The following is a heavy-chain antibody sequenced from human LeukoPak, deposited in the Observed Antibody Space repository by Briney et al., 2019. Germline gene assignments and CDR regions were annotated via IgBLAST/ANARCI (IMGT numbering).Heavy chain of an antibody. CDR3: AKGSLFGSSGSFYFDY. Sequence: PGGSLRLSCAASGFTFSSYAMSWVRQAPGKGLEWVSGISGSGDNTYYADSVKGRFTISRDNSKNTLYVQVNSLGTEDTAAYYCAKGSLFGSSGSFYFDYWGQGTLVTVSS. D-gene: IGHD3-22*01. V-gene: IGHV3-23*01. J-gene: IGHJ4*02. CDR1: GFTFSSYA. CDR2: ISGSGDNT.